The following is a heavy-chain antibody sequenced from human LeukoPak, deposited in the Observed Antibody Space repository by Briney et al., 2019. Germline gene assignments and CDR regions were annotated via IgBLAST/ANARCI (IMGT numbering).Heavy chain of an antibody. CDR1: GGSISSSSYY. CDR3: ARSEGYSSNTGWFDP. CDR2: IYYSGST. Sequence: PSETLSLTCTVSGGSISSSSYYWGWVRQPPGKGLEWIGRIYYSGSTNYNPSLKSRVTISVDTSKNQFSLKLSSVTAADTAVYYCARSEGYSSNTGWFDPWGQGTLVTVSS. J-gene: IGHJ5*02. V-gene: IGHV4-39*07. D-gene: IGHD6-13*01.